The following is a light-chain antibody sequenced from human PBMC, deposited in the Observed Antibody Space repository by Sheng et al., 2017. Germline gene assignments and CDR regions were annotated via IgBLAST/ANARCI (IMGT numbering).Light chain of an antibody. Sequence: DIQMTQSPSTLSASVGDRVTITCRASQSISTWLAWYQQKPGKAPKILIYKASGLQSGVPSGFSGSGSGTEFTLTISSLQPDDFATYYCQQYSSYSPYSFGQGTKLEIK. CDR3: QQYSSYSPYS. CDR1: QSISTW. J-gene: IGKJ2*03. V-gene: IGKV1-5*03. CDR2: KAS.